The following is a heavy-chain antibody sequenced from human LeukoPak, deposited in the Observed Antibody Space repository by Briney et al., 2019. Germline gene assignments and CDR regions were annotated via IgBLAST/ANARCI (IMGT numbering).Heavy chain of an antibody. J-gene: IGHJ4*02. CDR3: AIRGVVIRVILVGFHKEAYYFDS. Sequence: GGSLRLSCAISGITLSTYGMSWVRQPPGKGLEWVAGLSASGGSTNYADSAKGRFTISRDNPQNTLYLQMNSLRAQDTAVYFCAIRGVVIRVILVGFHKEAYYFDSWGQGALVTVSS. CDR2: LSASGGST. CDR1: GITLSTYG. D-gene: IGHD3-10*01. V-gene: IGHV3-23*01.